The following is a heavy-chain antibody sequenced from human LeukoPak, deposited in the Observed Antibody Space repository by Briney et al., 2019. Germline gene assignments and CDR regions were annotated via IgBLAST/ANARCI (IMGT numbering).Heavy chain of an antibody. CDR3: ASISGYYFVMDV. Sequence: SQTLSLTCSVSGGSISSGGYSWSWIRQPPGKGLEWIGYIFHTGSTHYNPSLRSRATISADKSKNQFSLRLSSVTAADTAVYYCASISGYYFVMDVWGQGTAVTVSS. J-gene: IGHJ6*02. CDR1: GGSISSGGYS. D-gene: IGHD6-25*01. V-gene: IGHV4-30-2*01. CDR2: IFHTGST.